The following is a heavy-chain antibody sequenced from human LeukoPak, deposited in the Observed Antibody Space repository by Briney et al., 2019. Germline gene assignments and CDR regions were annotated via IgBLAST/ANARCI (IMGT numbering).Heavy chain of an antibody. D-gene: IGHD6-13*01. V-gene: IGHV4-4*07. CDR1: GGSISSYY. J-gene: IGHJ6*03. CDR3: ARDLAAAGAQPAYYYYYMDV. CDR2: IYTSGST. Sequence: PSETLSLTCTVSGGSISSYYWSWIRQPAGKGLEWIGRIYTSGSTNYNPSLKSRVAMSVDTSKDQFSLKLGSVTAADTAVYYCARDLAAAGAQPAYYYYYMDVWGKGTTVTVSS.